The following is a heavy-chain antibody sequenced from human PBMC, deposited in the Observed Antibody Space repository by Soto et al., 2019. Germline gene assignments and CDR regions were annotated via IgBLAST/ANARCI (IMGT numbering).Heavy chain of an antibody. CDR1: GFTFSSYA. D-gene: IGHD3-10*01. CDR3: AKAGENYYGSGSYPEEDAFDI. V-gene: IGHV3-23*01. J-gene: IGHJ3*02. Sequence: GGSLRLSCAASGFTFSSYAMSWVRQAPGKGLEWVSAISGSGGSTYYADSVKGRFTISRDNSKNTLYLQMNSLRAEDTAVYYCAKAGENYYGSGSYPEEDAFDIWGQGTMVTVSS. CDR2: ISGSGGST.